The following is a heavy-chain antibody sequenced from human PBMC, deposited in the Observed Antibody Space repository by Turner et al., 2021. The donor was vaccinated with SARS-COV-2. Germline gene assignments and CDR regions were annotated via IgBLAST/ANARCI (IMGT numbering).Heavy chain of an antibody. J-gene: IGHJ5*02. Sequence: EVQLVESGGGLFKPGGSLRLSCAASGFTFSSYTMYWVRQAPGKGLEWVSSISSSSSDIYYADSVKGRFTISRDNAKNSLYLQMNSLRAEDTAVYYCARGTYYYDSSVYSGTNWFDPWGQGTLVTVSS. CDR1: GFTFSSYT. D-gene: IGHD3-22*01. CDR2: ISSSSSDI. CDR3: ARGTYYYDSSVYSGTNWFDP. V-gene: IGHV3-21*01.